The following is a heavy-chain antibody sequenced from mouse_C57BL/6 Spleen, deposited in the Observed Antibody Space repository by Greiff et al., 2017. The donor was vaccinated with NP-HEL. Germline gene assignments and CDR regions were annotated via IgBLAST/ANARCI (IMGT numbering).Heavy chain of an antibody. J-gene: IGHJ1*03. CDR1: GYTFTDHS. V-gene: IGHV1-11*01. D-gene: IGHD2-4*01. Sequence: QVQLKESGAELVSPGASVTLSCKASGYTFTDHSMNWVKQRPGQGLEWIGRIYPVSGETNYNQKFMGKATFPVDRSSSTVYIVLSSLTSEDPAVYYCGREEITGGYLDDWGTGTTVTVSS. CDR3: GREEITGGYLDD. CDR2: IYPVSGET.